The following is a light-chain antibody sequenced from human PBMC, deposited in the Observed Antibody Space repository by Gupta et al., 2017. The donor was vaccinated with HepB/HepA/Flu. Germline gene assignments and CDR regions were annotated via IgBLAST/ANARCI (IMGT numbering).Light chain of an antibody. J-gene: IGKJ1*01. Sequence: DIQMTQSPSSLSASVGDRVTTTCRASQSISNYLNWYQQKPGKAPKLLIYAASTLQSGVPSRFSGSGSGTDFTLTISSLQPEDFATYCCQQSSNTPWTFGQGTKVEIK. V-gene: IGKV1-39*01. CDR2: AAS. CDR1: QSISNY. CDR3: QQSSNTPWT.